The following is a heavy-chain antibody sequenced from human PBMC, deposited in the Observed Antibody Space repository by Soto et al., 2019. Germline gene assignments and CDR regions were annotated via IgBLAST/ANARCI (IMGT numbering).Heavy chain of an antibody. CDR2: IIPIFGTA. Sequence: SVKVSCKTSAGTFSSYAISWVRQAPGQGPEWKGGIIPIFGTANYAQKFKGRVTITADESTSTAYMELSSLRSEDTAVYYCARYPGIAVAGYYFDYWGQGTLVTVSS. J-gene: IGHJ4*02. CDR3: ARYPGIAVAGYYFDY. CDR1: AGTFSSYA. D-gene: IGHD6-19*01. V-gene: IGHV1-69*13.